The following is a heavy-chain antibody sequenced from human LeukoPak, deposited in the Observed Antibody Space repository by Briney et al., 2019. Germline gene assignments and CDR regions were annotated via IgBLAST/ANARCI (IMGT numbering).Heavy chain of an antibody. CDR1: GFTFSSYA. D-gene: IGHD3-22*01. V-gene: IGHV3-23*01. CDR3: ASSGYYPGAFDI. CDR2: ISGSGSST. Sequence: GGSLRLSCAASGFTFSSYAMSWVRQAPGKGLEWVSGISGSGSSTYYADSVEGRFTISRDNSKNTLYLQMNSLRPEDAAVYFCASSGYYPGAFDIWGQGAMVTVSS. J-gene: IGHJ3*02.